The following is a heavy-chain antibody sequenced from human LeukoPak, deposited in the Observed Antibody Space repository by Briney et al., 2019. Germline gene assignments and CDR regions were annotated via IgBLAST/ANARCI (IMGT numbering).Heavy chain of an antibody. J-gene: IGHJ5*02. V-gene: IGHV4-59*01. Sequence: SETLSLTCTVSGGSISSYYWSWIRQPPGKGLEWIGYIYYSGSTNYNPSLKSRVTISVDTSKNQFSLKLSSVTAADTAVYYCARSFLPYGSGNSWLDPWGQGTLVTVSS. CDR3: ARSFLPYGSGNSWLDP. CDR2: IYYSGST. CDR1: GGSISSYY. D-gene: IGHD3-10*01.